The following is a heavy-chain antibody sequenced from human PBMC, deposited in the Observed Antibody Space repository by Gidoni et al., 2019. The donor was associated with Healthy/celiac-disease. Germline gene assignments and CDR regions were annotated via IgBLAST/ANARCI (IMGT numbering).Heavy chain of an antibody. CDR3: AKDIEPPYGWFDP. Sequence: EVQLLESGGGLVQPGGYLRLSCAASGFTFSSYAMDWVRQAPGKGLGGVSAIRGSGCSTYYADSVKGRFTISRDNSKNTLYLQMNSLRAEDTAVYYCAKDIEPPYGWFDPWGQGTLVTVSS. CDR1: GFTFSSYA. D-gene: IGHD2-15*01. CDR2: IRGSGCST. J-gene: IGHJ5*02. V-gene: IGHV3-23*01.